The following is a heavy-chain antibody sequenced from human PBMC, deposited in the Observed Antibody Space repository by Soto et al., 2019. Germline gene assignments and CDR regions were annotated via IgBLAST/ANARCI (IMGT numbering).Heavy chain of an antibody. J-gene: IGHJ4*01. CDR3: ARKTGGYHPFDD. V-gene: IGHV4-28*01. CDR1: GSSMTTDTW. CDR2: IRYRGSP. Sequence: QAQLRESGPGLVKPSDTLSLTCAVSGSSMTTDTWWGWIRQPPGGGLEWIGYIRYRGSPHLNPSLMTRVTMSVDTSKSQFSLSLTSVTAADTAVYYCARKTGGYHPFDDWGHGTLVTVSP. D-gene: IGHD2-8*02.